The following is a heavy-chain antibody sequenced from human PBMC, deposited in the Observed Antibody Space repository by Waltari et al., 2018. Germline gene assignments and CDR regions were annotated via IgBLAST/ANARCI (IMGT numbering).Heavy chain of an antibody. CDR1: GFKCSDYA. D-gene: IGHD6-19*01. CDR3: AREGAEQWVVEDYGMDV. J-gene: IGHJ6*02. CDR2: IGSSSSFM. V-gene: IGHV3-21*02. Sequence: EVQLVESGGGLVKPGGSLRLSCAASGFKCSDYAMNWVRQAPGKGLEWVSSIGSSSSFMDYADSVRGRFTVSRDNAKNTLYLQMDTLRAEDTAVYYCAREGAEQWVVEDYGMDVWAKGPRSPSP.